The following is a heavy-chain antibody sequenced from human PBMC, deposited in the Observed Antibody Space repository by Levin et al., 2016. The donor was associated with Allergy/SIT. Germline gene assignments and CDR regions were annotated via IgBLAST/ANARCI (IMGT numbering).Heavy chain of an antibody. CDR2: ISSSSSTI. V-gene: IGHV3-48*02. CDR3: ARGYYDFWSGYYTPLYYYYMDV. CDR1: GFTFSSYS. J-gene: IGHJ6*03. Sequence: GGSLRLSCAASGFTFSSYSMNWVRQAPGKGLEWVSYISSSSSTIYYADSVKGRFTISRDNAKNSLYLQMNSLRDEDTAVYYCARGYYDFWSGYYTPLYYYYMDVWGKGTTVTVSS. D-gene: IGHD3-3*01.